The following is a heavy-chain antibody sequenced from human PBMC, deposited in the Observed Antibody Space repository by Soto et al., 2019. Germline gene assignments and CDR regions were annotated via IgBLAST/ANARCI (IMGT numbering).Heavy chain of an antibody. D-gene: IGHD6-19*01. CDR3: ARDRPPDSSGLVDAFDI. J-gene: IGHJ3*02. Sequence: QVQLVQSGAEVKKPGSSVKVSCKASGGTFSSYGISWVRQAPGRGLEWMGGIIPIFGTANYAQKFQGRVTITADESTSTAYMELSSLRSEDTAVYYCARDRPPDSSGLVDAFDIWGQGTMVTVSS. V-gene: IGHV1-69*01. CDR2: IIPIFGTA. CDR1: GGTFSSYG.